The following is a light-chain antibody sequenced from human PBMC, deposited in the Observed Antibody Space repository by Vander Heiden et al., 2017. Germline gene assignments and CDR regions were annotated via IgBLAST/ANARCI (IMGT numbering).Light chain of an antibody. Sequence: EIVMTQSPATLSVSPGERATLSCRASQSVSSNLAWYQQKPGQAPRLLIYGASTRATGIPARFSGSGSGTEFTLTISSLQSEDFAVYYCQQHNNWPPITFGHGTKVDIK. J-gene: IGKJ3*01. CDR2: GAS. CDR1: QSVSSN. CDR3: QQHNNWPPIT. V-gene: IGKV3-15*01.